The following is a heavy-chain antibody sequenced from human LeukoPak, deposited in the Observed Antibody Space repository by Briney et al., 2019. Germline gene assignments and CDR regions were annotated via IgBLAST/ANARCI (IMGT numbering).Heavy chain of an antibody. CDR1: GYTFTSYY. CDR2: INPSGGST. Sequence: ASVKVSCKASGYTFTSYYMHWVRQAPGQGLEWMGIINPSGGSTSYAQKFQGRVTMTRDTSTSTVYMELNSLRSEDTAVYYCARRYYDHWFDHWGQGTLVTVSS. J-gene: IGHJ5*02. V-gene: IGHV1-46*01. CDR3: ARRYYDHWFDH. D-gene: IGHD3-22*01.